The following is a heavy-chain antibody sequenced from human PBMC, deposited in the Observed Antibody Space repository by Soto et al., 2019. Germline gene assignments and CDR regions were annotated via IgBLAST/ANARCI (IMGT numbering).Heavy chain of an antibody. CDR1: GFTFSSYS. J-gene: IGHJ5*02. CDR3: ARDKARRSNWFDP. V-gene: IGHV3-21*01. D-gene: IGHD3-3*01. CDR2: ISSSISYI. Sequence: WGSLRLSCAASGFTFSSYSMNCVRQAAWKGLEWVSSISSSISYIYYADSVKGRFTISRDNAKNSLYLQMNSLRAEDTAVYYCARDKARRSNWFDPWGQATLVTVSS.